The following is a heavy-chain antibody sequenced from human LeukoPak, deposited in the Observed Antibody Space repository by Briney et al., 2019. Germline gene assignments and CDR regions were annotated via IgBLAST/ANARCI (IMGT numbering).Heavy chain of an antibody. CDR3: AREGDSSGYYYKKVYYFDY. D-gene: IGHD3-22*01. CDR2: IIPIFGTA. J-gene: IGHJ4*02. CDR1: GGTFSSYA. Sequence: SAKVSCKASGGTFSSYAISWVRQAPGQGLEWMGRIIPIFGTANYAQKFQSRVTITTDESTSTAYMELSSLRSEDTAVYYCAREGDSSGYYYKKVYYFDYWGQGTLVTVSS. V-gene: IGHV1-69*05.